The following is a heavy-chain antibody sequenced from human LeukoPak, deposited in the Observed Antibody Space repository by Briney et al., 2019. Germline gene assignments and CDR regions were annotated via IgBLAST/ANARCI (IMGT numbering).Heavy chain of an antibody. V-gene: IGHV3-30*02. D-gene: IGHD3-22*01. J-gene: IGHJ4*02. Sequence: PGGSLRLSCAASGLTFSMPAMDWVRQAPGKGLEWVAFIQNDGNSKNYADSVKGRFTISRDNSKNTLYLQMNSLRAEDTAVYYCAKVMIVVVSSINLDYWGQGTLVTVSS. CDR1: GLTFSMPA. CDR3: AKVMIVVVSSINLDY. CDR2: IQNDGNSK.